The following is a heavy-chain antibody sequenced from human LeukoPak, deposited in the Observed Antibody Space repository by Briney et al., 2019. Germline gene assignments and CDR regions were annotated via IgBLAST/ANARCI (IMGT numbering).Heavy chain of an antibody. V-gene: IGHV3-23*01. CDR1: GFTFDDYA. CDR3: AKSEARYYYDSSCYYFY. CDR2: ISGSGGST. D-gene: IGHD3-22*01. Sequence: PGGSLRLSCAASGFTFDDYAMHWVRQAPGKGLEWVSAISGSGGSTFYADSVKGRFTISRDNSKNTLYLQMNSLRAEDTAVYYCAKSEARYYYDSSCYYFYWGQGTLVTVSS. J-gene: IGHJ4*02.